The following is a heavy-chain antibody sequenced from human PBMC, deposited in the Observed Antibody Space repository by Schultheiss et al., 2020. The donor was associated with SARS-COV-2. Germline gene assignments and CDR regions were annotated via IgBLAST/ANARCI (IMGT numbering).Heavy chain of an antibody. CDR3: ATTVTTRLDY. CDR2: IYPGDSDT. J-gene: IGHJ4*02. CDR1: GYSFTSYW. Sequence: GESLKISCKGSGYSFTSYWISWVRQMPGKGLEWMGIIYPGDSDTRYSPSFQGHVTISVDKSISVAYLQWSSLKASDTAMYYCATTVTTRLDYWGQGTLVTVSS. V-gene: IGHV5-51*01. D-gene: IGHD4-17*01.